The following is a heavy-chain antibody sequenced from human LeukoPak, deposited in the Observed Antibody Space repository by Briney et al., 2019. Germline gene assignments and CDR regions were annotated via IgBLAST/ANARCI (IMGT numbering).Heavy chain of an antibody. Sequence: GGSLRLSCAASGFTFSSYGMSWVRQAPGKGLEWVSAISGSGGSTYYADSVEGRFTISRDNSKNTLYLQMNSLRAEDTAVYYCAKRLIGDILTGYPYDAFDIWGQGTMVTVSS. D-gene: IGHD3-9*01. CDR1: GFTFSSYG. J-gene: IGHJ3*02. CDR2: ISGSGGST. CDR3: AKRLIGDILTGYPYDAFDI. V-gene: IGHV3-23*01.